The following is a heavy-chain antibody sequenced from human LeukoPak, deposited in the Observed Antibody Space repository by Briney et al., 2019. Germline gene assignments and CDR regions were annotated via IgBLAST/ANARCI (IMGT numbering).Heavy chain of an antibody. V-gene: IGHV3-53*04. J-gene: IGHJ4*02. Sequence: TGGSLRLSCAASGFTVSSNYMSWVRQAPGKGLEWVSVIYSGGSTYYADSVKGRFTISRHNSKNTLYLQMNSLRAEDTAVYYCASHKLLWSGESDRWGQGTLVTVSS. CDR2: IYSGGST. D-gene: IGHD3-10*01. CDR3: ASHKLLWSGESDR. CDR1: GFTVSSNY.